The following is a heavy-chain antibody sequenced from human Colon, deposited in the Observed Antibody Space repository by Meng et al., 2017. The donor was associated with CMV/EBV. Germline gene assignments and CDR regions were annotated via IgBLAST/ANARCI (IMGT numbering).Heavy chain of an antibody. Sequence: GGSLRLSCAASGFTLSDYAMNWVRQAPGKGLEWVATISGSGASAYNSDSVKGRFTISRDTSKNTLSLQMNSLRAEDAAVYYCAKVNSTMWERLYDAFDMRGQGTKVTVSS. J-gene: IGHJ3*02. D-gene: IGHD1-26*01. CDR3: AKVNSTMWERLYDAFDM. V-gene: IGHV3-23*01. CDR2: ISGSGASA. CDR1: GFTLSDYA.